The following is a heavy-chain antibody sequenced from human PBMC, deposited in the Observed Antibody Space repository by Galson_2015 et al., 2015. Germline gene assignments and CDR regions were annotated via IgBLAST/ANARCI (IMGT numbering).Heavy chain of an antibody. J-gene: IGHJ4*02. D-gene: IGHD5-24*01. CDR3: ARDQEMATIRGYFDY. CDR1: GFTFSSYG. V-gene: IGHV3-33*01. CDR2: IWYDGSNK. Sequence: SLRLSCAASGFTFSSYGMHWVRQAPGKGLEWVAVIWYDGSNKYYADSVKGRFTISRDNSKNTLYLQTNSLRAEDTAVYYCARDQEMATIRGYFDYWGQGTLVTVSS.